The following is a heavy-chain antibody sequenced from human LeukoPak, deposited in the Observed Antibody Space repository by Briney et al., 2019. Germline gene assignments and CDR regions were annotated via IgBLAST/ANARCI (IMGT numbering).Heavy chain of an antibody. CDR2: IFHSGST. J-gene: IGHJ4*02. D-gene: IGHD4-17*01. CDR3: ARVTTVTTLSGRSGSEED. CDR1: GGSISSNNF. Sequence: SGTLSLTCAVSGGSISSNNFWIWVRQPPGKGLEWIGDIFHSGSTNYNPSLKSRVTISVDKSKNQFSLKLNSVTAADTAVYYCARVTTVTTLSGRSGSEEDWGQGTLVTVSS. V-gene: IGHV4-4*02.